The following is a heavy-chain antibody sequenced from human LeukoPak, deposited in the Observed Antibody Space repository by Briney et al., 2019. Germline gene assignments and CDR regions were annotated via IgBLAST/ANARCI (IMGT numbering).Heavy chain of an antibody. Sequence: GGSLRLSWAASGFTFSSYAMSWVRQAPGKGLEWVSAISGSGGSTYYADSVKGRFTISRDNSKNTLYLQMSSLRAEDTAVYYCAKDFSAALYYYDSSGHFDYWGQGTLVTVSS. CDR3: AKDFSAALYYYDSSGHFDY. V-gene: IGHV3-23*01. CDR2: ISGSGGST. D-gene: IGHD3-22*01. J-gene: IGHJ4*02. CDR1: GFTFSSYA.